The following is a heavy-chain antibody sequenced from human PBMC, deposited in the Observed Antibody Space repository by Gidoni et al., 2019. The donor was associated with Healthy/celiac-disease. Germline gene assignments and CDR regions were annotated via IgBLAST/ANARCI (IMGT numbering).Heavy chain of an antibody. V-gene: IGHV3-23*01. CDR3: AQERSSWTSFRY. CDR1: GFTFSNYA. CDR2: ISGSGDST. D-gene: IGHD6-13*01. J-gene: IGHJ4*02. Sequence: EVQLLESGGGLVQPGGSLRLSCAASGFTFSNYAMSWVRQAPGKGLEWVSTISGSGDSTYYADSVKCRFTISRDNSKNTLYLQMNSLRAEDTAVYYCAQERSSWTSFRYWGQGILVTVSS.